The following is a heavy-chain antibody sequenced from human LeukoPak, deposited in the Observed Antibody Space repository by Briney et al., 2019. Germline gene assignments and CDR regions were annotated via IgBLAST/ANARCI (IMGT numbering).Heavy chain of an antibody. CDR2: ISDSGST. CDR1: GGSISSYY. J-gene: IGHJ5*02. CDR3: ARRTTVTPNWFDP. V-gene: IGHV4-59*01. Sequence: SETLSLTCTVSGGSISSYYWSWIRQPPGQGLEWIGYISDSGSTNYNPFLKSRITISGDTPGNQVSLKLSSVTAADTAVYYCARRTTVTPNWFDPWGQGTLVTVSS. D-gene: IGHD4-17*01.